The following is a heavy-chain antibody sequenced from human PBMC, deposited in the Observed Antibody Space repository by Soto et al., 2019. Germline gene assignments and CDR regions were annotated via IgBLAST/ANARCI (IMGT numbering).Heavy chain of an antibody. J-gene: IGHJ4*02. D-gene: IGHD6-13*01. Sequence: GGSLRLSCAASGFTFSSYAMSWVRQAPGKGLEWVSAISGSGGSTYYADSVKGRFTISRDNSKNKLYLQMNSLRAEDTAEYYCAKGGSSSWLNYFDYWGQGTLVTVSS. CDR1: GFTFSSYA. V-gene: IGHV3-23*01. CDR2: ISGSGGST. CDR3: AKGGSSSWLNYFDY.